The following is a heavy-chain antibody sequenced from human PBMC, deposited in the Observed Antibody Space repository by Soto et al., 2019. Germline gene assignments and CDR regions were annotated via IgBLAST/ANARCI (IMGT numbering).Heavy chain of an antibody. CDR2: IESYSNFI. CDR1: GFTFSRYS. D-gene: IGHD6-13*01. J-gene: IGHJ4*02. CDR3: VRDSGAKLSSS. Sequence: GGSLRLSCAASGFTFSRYSMNWVRQAPGKGLEWVSSIESYSNFIYYADSVKGRFIISRDNARNSLFLQMSSLKSQDTAVYYCVRDSGAKLSSSWGQGTLVTVSS. V-gene: IGHV3-21*04.